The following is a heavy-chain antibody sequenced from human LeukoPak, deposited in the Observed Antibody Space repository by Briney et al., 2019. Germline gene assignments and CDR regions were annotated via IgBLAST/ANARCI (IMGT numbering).Heavy chain of an antibody. CDR3: ARGHLGLSP. D-gene: IGHD3-10*01. Sequence: KPSDTLSLTCTVSGGSISGYAWTCIRQPPGQGLEWIGYFHNSRTTSYNPSLTGRVIISVDTAMDQISLKLNSVTAADTAVYYCARGHLGLSPWGQGTLVTVSS. CDR2: FHNSRTT. CDR1: GGSISGYA. J-gene: IGHJ5*02. V-gene: IGHV4-59*07.